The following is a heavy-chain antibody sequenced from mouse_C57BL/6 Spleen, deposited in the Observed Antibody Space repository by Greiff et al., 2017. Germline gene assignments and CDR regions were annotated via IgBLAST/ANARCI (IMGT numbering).Heavy chain of an antibody. V-gene: IGHV1-82*01. Sequence: QVQLQQSGPELVKPGASVKISCKASGYAFSSSWMNWVKQRPGKGLEWIGRIYPGDGDTNYNGKFKGKATLTADKSSSTAYMQLSSLTSEDSAVYFCADDYDYAMDYWGQGTSVTVSS. CDR1: GYAFSSSW. D-gene: IGHD2-4*01. J-gene: IGHJ4*01. CDR3: ADDYDYAMDY. CDR2: IYPGDGDT.